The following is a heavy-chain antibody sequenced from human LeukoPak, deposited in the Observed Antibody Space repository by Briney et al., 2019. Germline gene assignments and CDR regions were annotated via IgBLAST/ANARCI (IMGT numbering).Heavy chain of an antibody. D-gene: IGHD3-10*01. Sequence: PSEPLSLTCTVSGGSISSSSFYWGWIRQPPGKGLEWIGSIYYGRSTYYNPSLKSRVTISVDTSRNQFSLKLSSVTAADTAVYYCARHSLAGFGELLWGQGTLVTVRS. CDR1: GGSISSSSFY. CDR3: ARHSLAGFGELL. J-gene: IGHJ4*02. V-gene: IGHV4-39*01. CDR2: IYYGRST.